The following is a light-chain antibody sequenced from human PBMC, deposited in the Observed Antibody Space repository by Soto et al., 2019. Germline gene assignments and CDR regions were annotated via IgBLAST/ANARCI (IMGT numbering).Light chain of an antibody. Sequence: QSVLTQPASVSGSPGQSITISCTGTSSDVGGYNYVCWYQQHPGKAPNLIIFDVSNRPSGVSNRFSGSKSGNSASLTISGLQAEDEADYYCSSYTGSNTPVVFGGGTQLTVL. V-gene: IGLV2-14*01. CDR3: SSYTGSNTPVV. J-gene: IGLJ2*01. CDR1: SSDVGGYNY. CDR2: DVS.